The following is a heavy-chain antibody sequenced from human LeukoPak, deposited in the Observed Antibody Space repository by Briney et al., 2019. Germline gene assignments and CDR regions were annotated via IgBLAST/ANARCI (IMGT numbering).Heavy chain of an antibody. CDR1: GFTFSSYA. J-gene: IGHJ4*02. CDR3: ARLKMATFGAFDY. D-gene: IGHD5-24*01. V-gene: IGHV3-21*01. Sequence: GGSLGLSCAASGFTFSSYAINWVRQAPGKGLEWVSSISSSSTYIFYADSVRGRFTISRDNAKNSLYLQMNSLRAEDTAVYYCARLKMATFGAFDYWGQGTLVAVSS. CDR2: ISSSSTYI.